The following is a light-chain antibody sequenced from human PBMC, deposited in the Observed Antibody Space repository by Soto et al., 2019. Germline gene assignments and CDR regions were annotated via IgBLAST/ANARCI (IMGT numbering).Light chain of an antibody. V-gene: IGLV2-8*01. CDR3: SSYAGSNNIV. Sequence: QSVLTQPPSASGSPGQSVTISCTGTSSDIGGYNYVSWYQHHPGKAPKLMISEVSKRPSGVPDRFSGSKSGNTASLTVSGLQTEDEADYYCSSYAGSNNIVFGGGTKLTVL. CDR1: SSDIGGYNY. CDR2: EVS. J-gene: IGLJ2*01.